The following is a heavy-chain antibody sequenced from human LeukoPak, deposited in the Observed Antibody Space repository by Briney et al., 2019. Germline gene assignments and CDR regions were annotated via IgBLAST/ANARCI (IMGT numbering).Heavy chain of an antibody. J-gene: IGHJ6*03. CDR2: INDSGRT. Sequence: SETLSLTCAVYGGSFSNYYWSWIRQPPGKGLEWIGEINDSGRTNYNPSLMSRVTVSVDTSKNQFSLRLTSVTATDTADYYCARRWNYGRNYYIDVWGKGATVSVSS. CDR1: GGSFSNYY. D-gene: IGHD1-7*01. CDR3: ARRWNYGRNYYIDV. V-gene: IGHV4-34*01.